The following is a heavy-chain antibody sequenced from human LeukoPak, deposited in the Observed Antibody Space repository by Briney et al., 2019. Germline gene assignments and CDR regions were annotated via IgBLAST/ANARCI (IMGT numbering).Heavy chain of an antibody. CDR2: IYYSGST. D-gene: IGHD5-12*01. CDR1: GGSISTYY. CDR3: ARGHLGYDFDY. V-gene: IGHV4-59*01. J-gene: IGHJ4*02. Sequence: PSETLSLTCTVSGGSISTYYWTWIRQPPGKGLEWVGYIYYSGSTNYNPSLKSRVTISVDTSKNQFSLKLSSVTAADTAMYYCARGHLGYDFDYWGQGTLVTVSS.